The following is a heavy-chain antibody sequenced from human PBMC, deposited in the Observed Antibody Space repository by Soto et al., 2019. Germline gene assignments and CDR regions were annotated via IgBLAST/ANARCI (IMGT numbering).Heavy chain of an antibody. Sequence: PSETLSLTCTVSGGSISSGGYYWSWIRQHPGKGLEWIGYIYYSGSTYCNPSLKSRVTISVDTSKNQFSLKLSSVTAADTAVYYCARDQDYSWFDPWGQGTLVTVSS. CDR2: IYYSGST. V-gene: IGHV4-31*03. CDR1: GGSISSGGYY. CDR3: ARDQDYSWFDP. D-gene: IGHD2-15*01. J-gene: IGHJ5*02.